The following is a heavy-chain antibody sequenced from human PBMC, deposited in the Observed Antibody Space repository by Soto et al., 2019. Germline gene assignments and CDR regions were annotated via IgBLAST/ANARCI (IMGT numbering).Heavy chain of an antibody. CDR3: ARTAPMDAGDKYYYDF. CDR2: IIPFFGTA. J-gene: IGHJ4*02. D-gene: IGHD3-16*01. V-gene: IGHV1-69*13. Sequence: ASVKVSCKASGGTFSTFGISWVRQAPGQGLEWMGGIIPFFGTAKYSQKFEDRITITADESTITVYMDLRSLTSEDTAIYYCARTAPMDAGDKYYYDFWGQGALVTVSS. CDR1: GGTFSTFG.